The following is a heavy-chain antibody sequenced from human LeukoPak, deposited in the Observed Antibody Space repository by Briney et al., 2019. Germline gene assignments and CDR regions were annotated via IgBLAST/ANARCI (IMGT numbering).Heavy chain of an antibody. V-gene: IGHV3-49*03. CDR1: GFPFGDYA. D-gene: IGHD4-11*01. Sequence: PGGSLRLSCTASGFPFGDYAVSWIRQAPGKGLEWVGLVRSYTYGGRTEYAASVRGRFTISRDDSKTIANLQMNSLNTEDTALYYCARSTTVDGAIYYFDYWGQGSLVTVSS. CDR2: VRSYTYGGRT. J-gene: IGHJ4*02. CDR3: ARSTTVDGAIYYFDY.